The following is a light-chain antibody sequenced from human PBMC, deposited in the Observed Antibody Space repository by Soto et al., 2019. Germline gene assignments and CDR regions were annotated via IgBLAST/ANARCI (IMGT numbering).Light chain of an antibody. CDR3: ATWDDGLNGPV. CDR2: SNH. J-gene: IGLJ2*01. Sequence: QSVLTQPPSASGTPGQRVTISCSGSSSNFGSYTVNWYQQLPGAAPKLLIYSNHQRPSGVPDRFSGSKSGTSASLAISGLQSEDEADYFCATWDDGLNGPVFGGGTQLTVL. CDR1: SSNFGSYT. V-gene: IGLV1-44*01.